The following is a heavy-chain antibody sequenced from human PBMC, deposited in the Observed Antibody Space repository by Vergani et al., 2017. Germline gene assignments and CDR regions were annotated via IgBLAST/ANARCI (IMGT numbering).Heavy chain of an antibody. CDR2: ISSSGSTI. Sequence: EVQLVESGGGLVQPGGSLRLSCAASGFTFSSYEMNWVRQAPGKGLEWVSYISSSGSTIYYADSVKGRFTISRDNAKNSLYLQMNSLRAEDTAVYYCASGGPKWELRFDYWGQGTLVTVSS. V-gene: IGHV3-48*03. CDR3: ASGGPKWELRFDY. J-gene: IGHJ4*02. D-gene: IGHD1-26*01. CDR1: GFTFSSYE.